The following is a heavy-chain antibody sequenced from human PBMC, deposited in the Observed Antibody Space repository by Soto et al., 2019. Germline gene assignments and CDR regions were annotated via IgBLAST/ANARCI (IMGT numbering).Heavy chain of an antibody. CDR1: RFTFTSSS. V-gene: IGHV1-58*01. D-gene: IGHD6-19*01. J-gene: IGHJ4*02. CDR2: IVVGSGNT. CDR3: AAVLTSSGWYVHGGTLDY. Sequence: GASVKVSCKASRFTFTSSSVQSVRQARGQRLEWIGWIVVGSGNTNYAQKFQERVTITRDMSTSTAYMELSSLRSEDTAVYYCAAVLTSSGWYVHGGTLDYWGKGTLVTVSS.